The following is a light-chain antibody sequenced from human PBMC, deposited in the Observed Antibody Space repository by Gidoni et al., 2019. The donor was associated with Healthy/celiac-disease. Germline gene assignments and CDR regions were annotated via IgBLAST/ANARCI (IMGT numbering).Light chain of an antibody. J-gene: IGLJ3*02. V-gene: IGLV2-14*03. Sequence: PGPVSGSPGQSITISCTGTSSDVGGYHYVSWYQQHPGKAPKLMIYYVSNRPSGVSNRFSGSKSGNTASLTISGLQAEDEADYYCSSYTSSSTLVFGGGTKLTVL. CDR1: SSDVGGYHY. CDR3: SSYTSSSTLV. CDR2: YVS.